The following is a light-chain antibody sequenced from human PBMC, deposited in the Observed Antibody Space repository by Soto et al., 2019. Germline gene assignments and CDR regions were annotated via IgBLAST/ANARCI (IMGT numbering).Light chain of an antibody. CDR1: QSISHY. V-gene: IGKV3-20*01. CDR3: QQYNGSPFT. Sequence: EIVLTQSPGTLSLSPGERATLSCRANQSISHYLAWYQQKPGQSPRLLIYGAASRAIGIPDRFNGSGSETTFTLTISRLQPEDFALYXCQQYNGSPFTFGPGTKVDIK. J-gene: IGKJ3*01. CDR2: GAA.